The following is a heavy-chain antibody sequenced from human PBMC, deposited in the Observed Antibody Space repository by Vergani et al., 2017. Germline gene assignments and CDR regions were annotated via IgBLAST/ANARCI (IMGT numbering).Heavy chain of an antibody. Sequence: EVQLVESGGGLVQPGGSLRLSCAASGFTFSSSSMHWVRQAPGKGLEWVSAIGSADNNSYYADSVGGRFAISRDNAKTSLYLQINSLRVEDTAVYYCARGGVPDAFDIWGQGTMVTVSS. CDR2: IGSADNNS. V-gene: IGHV3-48*01. CDR3: ARGGVPDAFDI. D-gene: IGHD4/OR15-4a*01. J-gene: IGHJ3*02. CDR1: GFTFSSSS.